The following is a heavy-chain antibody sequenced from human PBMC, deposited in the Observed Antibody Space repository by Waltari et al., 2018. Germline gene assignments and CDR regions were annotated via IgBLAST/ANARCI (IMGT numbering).Heavy chain of an antibody. CDR2: INNEGTYT. J-gene: IGHJ4*02. D-gene: IGHD3-16*01. Sequence: EVQLMESGGDLVQPGGSLRPSCVLSGFYFNTFWMNWVRQAPGKGLVCVSRINNEGTYTTYADSVKGRFTISRDNAKNTLYLQMNSLRVEDTAVYYCGGGGLDGAAYWGQGTLVNVSS. V-gene: IGHV3-74*01. CDR1: GFYFNTFW. CDR3: GGGGLDGAAY.